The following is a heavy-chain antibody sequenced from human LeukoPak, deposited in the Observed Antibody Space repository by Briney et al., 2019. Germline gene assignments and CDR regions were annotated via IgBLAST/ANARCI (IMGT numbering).Heavy chain of an antibody. J-gene: IGHJ4*02. CDR3: AKATYCGGDCYPYYFDY. V-gene: IGHV3-23*01. CDR1: GFTFSSYA. D-gene: IGHD2-21*02. Sequence: GGSLRLSCAASGFTFSSYAMSWVRQAPGKGLEWVSAISGSGGSTYYADSVKGRFTISRDNSKNTLYLQMNSLRAEDTAVYYCAKATYCGGDCYPYYFDYWGQGTLVTVFS. CDR2: ISGSGGST.